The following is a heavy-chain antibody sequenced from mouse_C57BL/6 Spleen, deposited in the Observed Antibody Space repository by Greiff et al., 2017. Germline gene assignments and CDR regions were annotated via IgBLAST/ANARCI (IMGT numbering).Heavy chain of an antibody. V-gene: IGHV1-76*01. CDR3: ARSRYYGSDY. D-gene: IGHD1-1*01. Sequence: QVQLQQSGAELVRPGASVKLSCKASGYTFTDYYINWVKQRPGQGLEWIARIYPGSGNTYYNEKFKGKATLTAEKSSSTAYMQLSSLTSEDSAVYFCARSRYYGSDYWGQGTTLTVSA. CDR1: GYTFTDYY. J-gene: IGHJ2*01. CDR2: IYPGSGNT.